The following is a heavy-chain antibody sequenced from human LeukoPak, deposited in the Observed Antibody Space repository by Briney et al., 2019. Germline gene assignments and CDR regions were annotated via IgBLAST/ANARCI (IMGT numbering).Heavy chain of an antibody. CDR3: ARERGSSSWYGNWFDP. V-gene: IGHV4-34*01. Sequence: PSETLSLTCAVYGGPFSGYYWSWIRQPPGKGLEWIGEINHSGSTNCNPSLKSRVTISVDTSKNQFSLKLSSVTAADTAVYYCARERGSSSWYGNWFDPWGQGTLVTVSS. CDR1: GGPFSGYY. CDR2: INHSGST. J-gene: IGHJ5*02. D-gene: IGHD6-13*01.